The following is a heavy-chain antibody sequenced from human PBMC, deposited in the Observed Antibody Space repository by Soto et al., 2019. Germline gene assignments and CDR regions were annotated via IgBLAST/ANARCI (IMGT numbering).Heavy chain of an antibody. Sequence: PSETLSLTCAVSGYSISSGYYWGWVRQPPGKGLEWLGSMFHSGKTYYNPSLKDRLTISVDTSKNQFSLKLNSVTAADTAVYYCARGHIVVVPTVGWFDPWGQGTLVTVSS. CDR1: GYSISSGYY. CDR2: MFHSGKT. D-gene: IGHD2-2*01. J-gene: IGHJ5*02. CDR3: ARGHIVVVPTVGWFDP. V-gene: IGHV4-38-2*01.